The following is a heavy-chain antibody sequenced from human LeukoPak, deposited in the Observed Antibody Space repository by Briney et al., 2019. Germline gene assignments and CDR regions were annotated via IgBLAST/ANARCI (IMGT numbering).Heavy chain of an antibody. Sequence: TSETLSLTCTVSGGSISSGIYYWGWIRRPPGKGLEWIGSIYYSGNAYYNPSLKSRVTISVDTSKNQLSLKLNSVTAADTAVYYCARHVRQQLPPKAFDYWGQGTLVTVSS. CDR3: ARHVRQQLPPKAFDY. V-gene: IGHV4-39*01. J-gene: IGHJ4*02. CDR2: IYYSGNA. D-gene: IGHD6-13*01. CDR1: GGSISSGIYY.